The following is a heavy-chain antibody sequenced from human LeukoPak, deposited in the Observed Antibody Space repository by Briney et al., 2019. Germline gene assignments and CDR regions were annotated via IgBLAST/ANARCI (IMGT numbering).Heavy chain of an antibody. CDR2: IYTTGST. CDR1: GGSINSYY. J-gene: IGHJ4*02. V-gene: IGHV4-4*07. CDR3: ARQVAVAGKAGSDF. Sequence: SETLSLTCTVSGGSINSYYWSWIRQPAGKGLEWIGRIYTTGSTNYNPSVKSRVNMSVDTSKNQFSLKLSSVTAADTAVYYCARQVAVAGKAGSDFWGQGSLVTVSS. D-gene: IGHD6-19*01.